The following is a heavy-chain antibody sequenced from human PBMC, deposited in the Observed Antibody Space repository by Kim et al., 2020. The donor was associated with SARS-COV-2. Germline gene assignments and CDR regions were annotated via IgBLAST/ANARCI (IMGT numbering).Heavy chain of an antibody. CDR3: ARDGPATAAGSSCGY. CDR2: INPSGGST. J-gene: IGHJ4*02. D-gene: IGHD4-17*01. Sequence: ASVKVSCKASGYTFTSYYMHWVRQAPGQGLEWMGIINPSGGSTSYAQKFQGRVTMTRDTSTSTVYMELSSLRSEDTAVYYCARDGPATAAGSSCGYWGQGTLVTVSS. CDR1: GYTFTSYY. V-gene: IGHV1-46*01.